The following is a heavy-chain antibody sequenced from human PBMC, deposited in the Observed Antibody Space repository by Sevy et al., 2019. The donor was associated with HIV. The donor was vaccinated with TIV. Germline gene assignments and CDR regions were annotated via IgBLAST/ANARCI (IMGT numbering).Heavy chain of an antibody. Sequence: GGSLRLSCVASGFIFSGNGMHWVRQAPGKGLERLAAISYDGSKKYSADSVKGRFTISRDNSQSTLYLEMKSLRVEDSAVYYCAKDGHASWTANSYYHLDVWGKGTTVTVSS. CDR1: GFIFSGNG. CDR3: AKDGHASWTANSYYHLDV. D-gene: IGHD3-10*01. V-gene: IGHV3-30*18. CDR2: ISYDGSKK. J-gene: IGHJ6*04.